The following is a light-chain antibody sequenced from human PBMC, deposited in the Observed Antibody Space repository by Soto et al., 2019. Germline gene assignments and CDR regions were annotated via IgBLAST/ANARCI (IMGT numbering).Light chain of an antibody. CDR2: AAS. J-gene: IGKJ5*01. V-gene: IGKV1-39*01. CDR1: QSISSY. Sequence: DIQMTQSPSSLSASVGDRVTITCRASQSISSYLNWYQQKPGKAPKLLIYAASSLQSGVPSRFSGSGSGTEFTLTISSLQPDDFATYYCQQYNSFRFGQGTRLEIK. CDR3: QQYNSFR.